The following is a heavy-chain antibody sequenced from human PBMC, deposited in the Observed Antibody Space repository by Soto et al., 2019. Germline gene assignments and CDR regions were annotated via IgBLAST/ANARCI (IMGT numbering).Heavy chain of an antibody. J-gene: IGHJ1*01. Sequence: NPSETLSLTCTVSGGSISSYYWSWIRQPPGKGLEWIGYIYYSGSTNYNPSLKSRVTISVDTSKNQFSLKLSSVTAADTAVYYCARGIGDYDSSGYYSEYFQHWGQGTLVTVSS. D-gene: IGHD3-22*01. CDR3: ARGIGDYDSSGYYSEYFQH. CDR2: IYYSGST. CDR1: GGSISSYY. V-gene: IGHV4-59*01.